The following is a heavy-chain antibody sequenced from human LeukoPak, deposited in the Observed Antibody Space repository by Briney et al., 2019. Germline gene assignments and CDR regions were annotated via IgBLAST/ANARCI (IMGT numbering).Heavy chain of an antibody. CDR3: ARDYSGSSLDY. J-gene: IGHJ4*02. CDR1: GFTFSSYS. D-gene: IGHD1-26*01. Sequence: GGSLRLSCAASGFTFSSYSMNLVRQAPGKGLEWVSSISSGSTYIYYADSVKGRFTISRDNAKNSLYLQMHSLRAEDTAVYYCARDYSGSSLDYWGQGTLVTVSS. CDR2: ISSGSTYI. V-gene: IGHV3-21*01.